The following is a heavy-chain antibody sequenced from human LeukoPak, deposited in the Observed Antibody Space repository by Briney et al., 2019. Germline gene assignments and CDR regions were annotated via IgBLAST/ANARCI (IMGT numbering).Heavy chain of an antibody. J-gene: IGHJ6*02. Sequence: GASVKVSCKASGYTFTSYDINWGRQATGQGPEWLGWMNPNRGKTGYAQKFQGRVTMTRNTSISTVYMELSSLRSGDTAVYYCARANVRWLVLMGDQRRSYGMDVWGQGTTVTVSS. D-gene: IGHD2-8*01. CDR1: GYTFTSYD. V-gene: IGHV1-8*02. CDR3: ARANVRWLVLMGDQRRSYGMDV. CDR2: MNPNRGKT.